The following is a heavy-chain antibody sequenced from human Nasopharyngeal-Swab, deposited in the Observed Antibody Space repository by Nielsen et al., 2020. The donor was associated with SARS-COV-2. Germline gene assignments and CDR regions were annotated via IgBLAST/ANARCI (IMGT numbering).Heavy chain of an antibody. CDR1: GFTFSNAW. Sequence: GESLKISCAASGFTFSNAWMSWVRQAPGKGLEWVGRIKSKTDGGTTDYAAPVKGRFTIPRDDSKNTLYLQMNSLKTEDTAVYYCGVAAAGYYYYGMDVWGQGTTVTVSS. J-gene: IGHJ6*02. V-gene: IGHV3-15*01. CDR3: GVAAAGYYYYGMDV. CDR2: IKSKTDGGTT. D-gene: IGHD6-13*01.